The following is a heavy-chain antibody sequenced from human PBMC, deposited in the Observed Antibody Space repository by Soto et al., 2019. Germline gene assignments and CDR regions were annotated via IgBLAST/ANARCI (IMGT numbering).Heavy chain of an antibody. J-gene: IGHJ5*01. CDR1: GFTFSSYG. Sequence: QVQLVESGGGVVQPGTSLRLSCAASGFTFSSYGMHWVRQAPGKGLEWVAVIWHDGSDKYYVDSVKGRFTTSRDNSKNTLDLQMNSLRAEDTAVYYCVREAIVASTVPHNWVDSWGQGTLVTVSS. CDR3: VREAIVASTVPHNWVDS. CDR2: IWHDGSDK. V-gene: IGHV3-33*01. D-gene: IGHD5-12*01.